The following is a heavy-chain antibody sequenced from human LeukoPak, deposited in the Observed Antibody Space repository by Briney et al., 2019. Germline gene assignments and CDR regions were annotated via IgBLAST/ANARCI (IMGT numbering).Heavy chain of an antibody. D-gene: IGHD3-10*01. CDR1: GFTFSSYW. Sequence: GGSLRLSCAASGFTFSSYWMSWVRQAPGKGLEWVANIKQDGSEKYYVDSVKGRFTISRDNAKNSLYLQMNSLRAEDTAVYYCRLLWFGVPKDYWGQGTLVTVSS. V-gene: IGHV3-7*01. CDR3: RLLWFGVPKDY. J-gene: IGHJ4*02. CDR2: IKQDGSEK.